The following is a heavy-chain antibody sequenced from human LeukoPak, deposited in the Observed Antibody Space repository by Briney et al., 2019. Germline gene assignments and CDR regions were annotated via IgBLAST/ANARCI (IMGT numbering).Heavy chain of an antibody. CDR1: GGTFSSYA. Sequence: RGASVKVSCKASGGTFSSYAISWVRQAPGQGLEWMGGIIPIFGTSNYAQKFQGRVATTADRSTSTAYMELSSLRSEDTAVYYCARVGDLFSGSYVRGWFDPWGQGTLVTVSS. D-gene: IGHD1-26*01. V-gene: IGHV1-69*06. CDR3: ARVGDLFSGSYVRGWFDP. CDR2: IIPIFGTS. J-gene: IGHJ5*02.